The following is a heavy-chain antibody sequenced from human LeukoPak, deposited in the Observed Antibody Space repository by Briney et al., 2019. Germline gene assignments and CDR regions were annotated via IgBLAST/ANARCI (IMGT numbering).Heavy chain of an antibody. CDR2: IYTSGST. D-gene: IGHD2-2*01. CDR1: GGSISSYY. V-gene: IGHV4-4*07. J-gene: IGHJ3*02. Sequence: PSETLSLTCTVSGGSISSYYWSWIRQPAGKGLEWIGRIYTSGSTNYNPSLKSRVTMSVDTSKNQFSLKLSSVTAADTAVYYCARQHCSSTSCYDAFDIWGQGTMVTVSS. CDR3: ARQHCSSTSCYDAFDI.